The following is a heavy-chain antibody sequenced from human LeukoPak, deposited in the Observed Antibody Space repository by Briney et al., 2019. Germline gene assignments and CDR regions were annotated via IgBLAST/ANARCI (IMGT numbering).Heavy chain of an antibody. CDR2: IDHSGST. CDR3: ARRSVKTTFYYYYYIDV. Sequence: SETLSLTCAVYGGSFSGYYWSWVRQPPGKGLEWLGEIDHSGSTNYNPSLKSRVTIAVDTSKNQFSLKLSSVTAADTAVYYCARRSVKTTFYYYYYIDVWGKGTTVTVSS. V-gene: IGHV4-34*01. J-gene: IGHJ6*03. CDR1: GGSFSGYY. D-gene: IGHD2/OR15-2a*01.